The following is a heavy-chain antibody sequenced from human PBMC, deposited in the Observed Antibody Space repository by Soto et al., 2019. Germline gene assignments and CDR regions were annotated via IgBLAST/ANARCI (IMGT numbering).Heavy chain of an antibody. J-gene: IGHJ6*03. CDR1: GFTFSSYW. D-gene: IGHD1-26*01. Sequence: EVQLVESGGALVQPGGSLRLSCAASGFTFSSYWMHWVRQAPGKGLVWVSRINTDGTSPKYADSVKGRFTISRDNAKNTLYLQTNSLRDEDTAVYYCARRWEYFYMDVWGKGTTVTVSS. V-gene: IGHV3-74*03. CDR2: INTDGTSP. CDR3: ARRWEYFYMDV.